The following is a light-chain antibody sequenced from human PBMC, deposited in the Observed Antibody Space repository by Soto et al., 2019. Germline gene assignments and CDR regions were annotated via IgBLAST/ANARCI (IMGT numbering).Light chain of an antibody. V-gene: IGLV2-14*01. CDR3: SSFTSTSTRL. CDR1: SSDIGSYDY. Sequence: QSVLTQPASVSGSPGQSITISCTVTSSDIGSYDYVSWYQQHPGKAPNLIIYEVTDRPSGVSNRFSGSKSGNTASLTISGLQAEDEADYYYSSFTSTSTRLFGSGTKVTVL. J-gene: IGLJ1*01. CDR2: EVT.